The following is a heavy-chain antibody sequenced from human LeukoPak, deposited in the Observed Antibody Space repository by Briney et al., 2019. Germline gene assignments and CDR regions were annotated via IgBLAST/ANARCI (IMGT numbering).Heavy chain of an antibody. CDR2: ISSSSSYI. CDR3: ARAGPRGSSWYVQDY. Sequence: GGSLRLSCAASGFTFSSYSMNWVRQAPGKGLEWVSSISSSSSYIYYADSVKGRFTISRDNAKNSLYLQMSSLRAEDTAVYYCARAGPRGSSWYVQDYWGQGTLVTVSS. CDR1: GFTFSSYS. J-gene: IGHJ4*02. V-gene: IGHV3-21*01. D-gene: IGHD6-13*01.